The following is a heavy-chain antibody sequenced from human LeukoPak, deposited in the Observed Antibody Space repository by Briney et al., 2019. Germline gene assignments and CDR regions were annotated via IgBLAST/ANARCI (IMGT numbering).Heavy chain of an antibody. J-gene: IGHJ5*02. V-gene: IGHV5-51*01. CDR3: ARLGVKIVRGVSLKRSGTHWFDP. Sequence: GESLKISFQGGGYTFTNYWIVWVRQMPGKGLEWMGVIYYDDSETQYSPSFQGQVTISVDKSISTVYLRWSALKASDSAIYYCARLGVKIVRGVSLKRSGTHWFDPWGQGTLVTVSS. CDR1: GYTFTNYW. D-gene: IGHD3-10*01. CDR2: IYYDDSET.